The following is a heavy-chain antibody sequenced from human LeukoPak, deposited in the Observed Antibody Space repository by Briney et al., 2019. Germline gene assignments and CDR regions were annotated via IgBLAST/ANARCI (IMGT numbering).Heavy chain of an antibody. J-gene: IGHJ5*02. Sequence: SETLSLTCAVYGGSFSGYYWSWIRQPPGKGLEWIGEINHSGSTNYNPSLKSRVPISVDTSKNQFSLKLSSVTAADTAVYYCAXYTIFGVVRRNNWFDPWGQGTLVTVSS. V-gene: IGHV4-34*01. CDR2: INHSGST. D-gene: IGHD3-3*01. CDR3: AXYTIFGVVRRNNWFDP. CDR1: GGSFSGYY.